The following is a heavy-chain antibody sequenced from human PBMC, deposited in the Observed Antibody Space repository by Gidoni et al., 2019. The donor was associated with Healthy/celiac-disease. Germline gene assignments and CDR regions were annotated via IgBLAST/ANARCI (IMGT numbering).Heavy chain of an antibody. CDR2: IKSKTDGGTT. Sequence: EVQLVESGGGWVQPGGSLRLSCAASGFTFSNAWMSWVRQAPGKGLEWVGRIKSKTDGGTTDYAAPVKGRFTISRDDSKNTLYLQMNSLKTEDTAVYYCTTDYYYDSSGPLFDYWGQGTLVTVSS. D-gene: IGHD3-22*01. V-gene: IGHV3-15*01. CDR1: GFTFSNAW. J-gene: IGHJ4*02. CDR3: TTDYYYDSSGPLFDY.